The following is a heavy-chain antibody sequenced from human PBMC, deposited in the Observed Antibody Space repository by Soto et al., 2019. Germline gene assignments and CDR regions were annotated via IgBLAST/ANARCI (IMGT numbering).Heavy chain of an antibody. Sequence: GGSLRLSCAASGFTFSSYGMHWVRQAPGKGLEWVAVIRYDGSNKYYADSVKGRFTISRDNSKNTLYLQMNSLRAEDTAVYYCARDQGDDYGDYGGFDYWGQGTLVTVSS. J-gene: IGHJ4*02. CDR2: IRYDGSNK. V-gene: IGHV3-33*01. D-gene: IGHD4-17*01. CDR1: GFTFSSYG. CDR3: ARDQGDDYGDYGGFDY.